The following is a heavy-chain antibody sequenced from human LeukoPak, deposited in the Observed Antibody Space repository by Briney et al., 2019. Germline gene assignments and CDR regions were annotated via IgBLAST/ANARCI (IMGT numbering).Heavy chain of an antibody. D-gene: IGHD6-13*01. Sequence: ASVKVSCKASGYTFTYCSLHWLQQAPGQGLERMRWITLYNGNTNYAKKFQGRVTITRDMSLRTAYIGLSSLRSEDSAVYYWARRQQQLVPRSVYWGQGTLVTVSS. CDR2: ITLYNGNT. CDR3: ARRQQQLVPRSVY. J-gene: IGHJ4*02. V-gene: IGHV1-68*01. CDR1: GYTFTYCS.